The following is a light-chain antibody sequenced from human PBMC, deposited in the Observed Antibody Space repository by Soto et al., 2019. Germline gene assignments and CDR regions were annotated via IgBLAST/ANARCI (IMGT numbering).Light chain of an antibody. CDR1: QSVSSN. CDR2: GAS. Sequence: EIVMTQSPATLSVSPGERATLSCRASQSVSSNLAWYQQKPGQAPRLLIYGASARATGIPARFSGSGSGTEFTLIISSLQSEDFAVYYCQQYYSWPRTFGQGTKVEIK. V-gene: IGKV3-15*01. J-gene: IGKJ1*01. CDR3: QQYYSWPRT.